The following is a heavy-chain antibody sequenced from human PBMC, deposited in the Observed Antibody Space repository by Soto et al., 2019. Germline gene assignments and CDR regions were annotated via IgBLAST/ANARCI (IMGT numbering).Heavy chain of an antibody. J-gene: IGHJ6*02. CDR3: AKDEYCSSTSCFYYYYYGMDV. CDR2: ISYDGSNK. CDR1: GFTFSSYG. V-gene: IGHV3-30*18. Sequence: GGSLRLSFAASGFTFSSYGMHWVRQAPGKGLEWLAVISYDGSNKYYADSVKGRFTISRDNSKNTLYLQMNSLRAEDTAVYYCAKDEYCSSTSCFYYYYYGMDVWGQGTTVTVS. D-gene: IGHD2-2*01.